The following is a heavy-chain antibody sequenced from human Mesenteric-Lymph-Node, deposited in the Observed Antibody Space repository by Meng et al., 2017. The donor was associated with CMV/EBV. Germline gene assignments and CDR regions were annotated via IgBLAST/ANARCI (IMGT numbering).Heavy chain of an antibody. V-gene: IGHV3-23*03. Sequence: YGNYARNGVRQAAGKGVEWVSVIYAGGISTHYAGSVRGRFTNSRDNSKNTLYLQMNSLRAKDTAVYYCAKNPPRIAARPKDWGRDDYWGQGTLVTVSS. CDR3: AKNPPRIAARPKDWGRDDY. CDR2: IYAGGIST. CDR1: YGNYA. J-gene: IGHJ4*02. D-gene: IGHD6-6*01.